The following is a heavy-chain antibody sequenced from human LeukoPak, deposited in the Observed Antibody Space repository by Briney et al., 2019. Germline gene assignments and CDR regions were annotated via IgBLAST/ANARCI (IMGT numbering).Heavy chain of an antibody. V-gene: IGHV4-59*01. D-gene: IGHD6-19*01. CDR2: IYYSGST. CDR1: GGSISSYY. J-gene: IGHJ5*02. CDR3: ARDVSSGWPPKGFDP. Sequence: PSETLSLTCTVSGGSISSYYWSCIRQPPGKGLEWIGYIYYSGSTNYNPSLKSRVTISVDTSKNQFSLKLSSVTAADTAVYYCARDVSSGWPPKGFDPWGQGTLVTISS.